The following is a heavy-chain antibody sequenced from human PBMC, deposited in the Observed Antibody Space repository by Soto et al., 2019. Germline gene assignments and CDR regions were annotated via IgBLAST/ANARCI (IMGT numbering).Heavy chain of an antibody. CDR2: ISYDGSNG. Sequence: GGSLRLSCAASGFTFSYYAMHWVRQAPGKGLEWVSFISYDGSNGYYADSMRGRFTISRDNSKNTLYLQMDSLRAEDTAVYYCARDSFGLDVWGQGTTVTVSS. V-gene: IGHV3-30-3*01. J-gene: IGHJ6*02. CDR3: ARDSFGLDV. CDR1: GFTFSYYA.